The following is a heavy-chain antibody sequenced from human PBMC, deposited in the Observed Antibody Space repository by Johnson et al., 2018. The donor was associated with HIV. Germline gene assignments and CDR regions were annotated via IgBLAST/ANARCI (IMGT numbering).Heavy chain of an antibody. Sequence: QVQLVESGGGVVQPGRSLRLSCAAFGFTFSSYGIHWVRQAPGKGLEWVAVIWYDGSNKYYADSVKGRFTISRDNSKNTLYLQMNSLRAEDTAVYYCARAWGSRDILTALRGAFDIWGQGTMVTVSS. J-gene: IGHJ3*02. CDR2: IWYDGSNK. V-gene: IGHV3-33*01. CDR3: ARAWGSRDILTALRGAFDI. CDR1: GFTFSSYG. D-gene: IGHD3-9*01.